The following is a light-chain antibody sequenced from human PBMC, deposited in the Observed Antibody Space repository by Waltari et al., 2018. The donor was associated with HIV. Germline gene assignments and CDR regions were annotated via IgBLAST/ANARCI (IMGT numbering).Light chain of an antibody. CDR2: SRD. V-gene: IGLV1-44*01. Sequence: QSVLTQTPSASGTPGQRVIVSCSGSGSNIGANTVNWYQQLPGAAPSLLIHSRDQRPSGVPDRFSGSKSGASASLAISGLQSEDEADYYCAAWDDSLNAYVFGGGTKVTVL. CDR1: GSNIGANT. CDR3: AAWDDSLNAYV. J-gene: IGLJ1*01.